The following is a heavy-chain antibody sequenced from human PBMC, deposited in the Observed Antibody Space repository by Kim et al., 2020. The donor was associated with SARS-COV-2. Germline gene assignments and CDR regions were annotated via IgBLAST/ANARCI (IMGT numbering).Heavy chain of an antibody. J-gene: IGHJ2*01. D-gene: IGHD2-8*02. CDR3: AKIEVSGYWYFDL. Sequence: YADAGKDRFTISRDNAKNTLFLQMNRLRAEDTAVYYCAKIEVSGYWYFDLWGRGTLVAVSS. V-gene: IGHV3-23*01.